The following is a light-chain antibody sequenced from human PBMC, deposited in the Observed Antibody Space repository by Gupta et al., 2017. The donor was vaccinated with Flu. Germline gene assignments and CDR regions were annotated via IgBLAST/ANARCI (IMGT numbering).Light chain of an antibody. CDR2: GAS. J-gene: IGKJ2*03. CDR1: QSVSSN. V-gene: IGKV3-15*01. Sequence: EIVMTQSPATLSVSPGERATLSCRASQSVSSNLAWYQQKPGQAPRLLIYGASTRDTGIPARFSGSGSGTEFTLTISSLQSEDFAVYYCQQDNNWPASSFGQGTKMEIK. CDR3: QQDNNWPASS.